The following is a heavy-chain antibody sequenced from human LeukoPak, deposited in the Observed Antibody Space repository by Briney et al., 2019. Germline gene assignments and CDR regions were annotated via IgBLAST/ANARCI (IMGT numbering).Heavy chain of an antibody. V-gene: IGHV4-59*01. Sequence: PSETLSLTCTVSGGSISSYYWSWIRQPPGKGLEWIGYIYYSGSTNYNPSLKSRVTISVDTSKNQFSLNLSSVTAADTAVYYCARGDYYGSGSQTNWFDPWGQGTLVTVSS. CDR2: IYYSGST. J-gene: IGHJ5*02. CDR1: GGSISSYY. D-gene: IGHD3-10*01. CDR3: ARGDYYGSGSQTNWFDP.